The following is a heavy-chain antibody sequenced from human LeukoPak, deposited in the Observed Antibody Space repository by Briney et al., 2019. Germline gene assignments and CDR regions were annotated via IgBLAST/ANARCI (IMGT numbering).Heavy chain of an antibody. J-gene: IGHJ3*02. Sequence: SQTLSLTCTVSGGSIRSGNYYWSWIRQPPGKGLEWIGYIYYSGTTYYNPSLKSRITVSLDTSNQFSLKLSSVTAADTAVYYCARALSSGSASSYNEAFDIWGQGTMVTVSS. D-gene: IGHD3-10*01. CDR3: ARALSSGSASSYNEAFDI. CDR1: GGSIRSGNYY. CDR2: IYYSGTT. V-gene: IGHV4-31*03.